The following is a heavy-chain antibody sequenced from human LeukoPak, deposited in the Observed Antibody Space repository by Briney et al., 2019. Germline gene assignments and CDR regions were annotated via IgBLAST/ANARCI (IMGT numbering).Heavy chain of an antibody. CDR2: VYPGDSDT. CDR1: GYSFSNYW. CDR3: ARPYSTRWDDAYDV. D-gene: IGHD6-13*01. J-gene: IGHJ3*01. Sequence: GESLKISCKGSGYSFSNYWIAWVRQMPGKGLEWMGIVYPGDSDTRYSPSFQGQVTISVDRSITTAYLQWGSLKASDTAIYYCARPYSTRWDDAYDVWGQGTRVTVSS. V-gene: IGHV5-51*01.